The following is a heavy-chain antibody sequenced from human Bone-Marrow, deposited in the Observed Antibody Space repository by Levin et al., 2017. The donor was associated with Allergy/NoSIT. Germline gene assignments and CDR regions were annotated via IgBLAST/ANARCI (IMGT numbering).Heavy chain of an antibody. CDR3: ARMESTHFDY. Sequence: SQTLSLTCAVSGGSIRSGGYSWSWIRQPPGKTLEWLGYVYHSGNSFYNPSLMGRATISADRSKNEFSLKLKSVTAADTAVYFCARMESTHFDYWGQGALVTVSS. V-gene: IGHV4-30-2*01. CDR1: GGSIRSGGYS. J-gene: IGHJ4*02. D-gene: IGHD2-2*01. CDR2: VYHSGNS.